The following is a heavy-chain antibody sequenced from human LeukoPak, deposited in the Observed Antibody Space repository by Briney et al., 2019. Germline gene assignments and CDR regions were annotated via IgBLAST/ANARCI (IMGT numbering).Heavy chain of an antibody. D-gene: IGHD6-19*01. CDR1: GFTFSAYA. CDR2: ISHGGTT. CDR3: AKLEGSGWSGYMDV. Sequence: GGSLRLSCAASGFTFSAYAMNWVRQAPGKGLEWVSSISHGGTTFYADSVKGRFTISRDNSKNTLFLQLRSLRAEDTAIYYCAKLEGSGWSGYMDVWGKGTTVTVS. V-gene: IGHV3-23*01. J-gene: IGHJ6*03.